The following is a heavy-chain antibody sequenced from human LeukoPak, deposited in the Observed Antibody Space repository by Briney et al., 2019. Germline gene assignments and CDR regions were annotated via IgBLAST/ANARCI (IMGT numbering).Heavy chain of an antibody. D-gene: IGHD4/OR15-4a*01. V-gene: IGHV4-4*07. CDR3: SRGGANDL. CDR1: GGSITSDY. CDR2: IFTSGST. J-gene: IGHJ5*02. Sequence: SETLSLTCTVSGGSITSDYWSWIRQLAGKGLEWIGRIFTSGSTSYNPSLKSRVTMSLDTSKNQFSLKLSSVTAADTAVYFCSRGGANDLWGQGTLVTVSS.